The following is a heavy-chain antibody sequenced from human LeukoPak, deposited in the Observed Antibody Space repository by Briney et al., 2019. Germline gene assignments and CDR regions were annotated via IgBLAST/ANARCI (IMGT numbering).Heavy chain of an antibody. CDR2: ISSSSSYI. CDR3: ARDLANQLDDY. J-gene: IGHJ4*02. Sequence: GGSLRLSCATSGFTFSSYSMNWVRQAPGRGLEWVSSISSSSSYIYYADSVKGRFTISRDNAKNSLYLQMNSLRAEDTAVYYCARDLANQLDDYWGQGTLVTVSS. V-gene: IGHV3-21*01. D-gene: IGHD2-2*01. CDR1: GFTFSSYS.